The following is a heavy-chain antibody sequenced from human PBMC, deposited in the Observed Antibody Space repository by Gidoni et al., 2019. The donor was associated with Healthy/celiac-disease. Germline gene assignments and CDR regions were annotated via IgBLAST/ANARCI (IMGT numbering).Heavy chain of an antibody. J-gene: IGHJ6*03. V-gene: IGHV4-34*01. CDR1: GESFSGYY. D-gene: IGHD2-2*02. CDR3: ASLGYCSSTSCYTSSYYYYMDV. Sequence: QVQLQQWGAGLLKPSETLSLTCAVYGESFSGYYWSWIRQPPGKGLEWIGEINHSGSTNYNPSLKSRVTISVDTSKNQFSLKLSSVTAADTAVYYCASLGYCSSTSCYTSSYYYYMDVWGKGTTVTVSS. CDR2: INHSGST.